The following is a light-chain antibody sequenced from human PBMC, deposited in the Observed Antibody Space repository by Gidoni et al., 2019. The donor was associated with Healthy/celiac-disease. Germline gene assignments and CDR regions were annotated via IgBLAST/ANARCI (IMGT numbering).Light chain of an antibody. CDR1: QSVNNNY. CDR3: QQYGVSPRT. Sequence: EIVLTQSPGTLSLSPGERVTLSCRASQSVNNNYLAWYQQKPGQAPRVLIYDASSRAAGIPDRFSGSGSGTDFTLTISRLEPEDFAVYFCQQYGVSPRTFGQGTKLEIK. CDR2: DAS. J-gene: IGKJ2*02. V-gene: IGKV3-20*01.